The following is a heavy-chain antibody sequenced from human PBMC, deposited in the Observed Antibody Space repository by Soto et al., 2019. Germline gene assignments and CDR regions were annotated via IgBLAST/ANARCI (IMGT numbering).Heavy chain of an antibody. J-gene: IGHJ4*02. CDR2: IYTSGST. Sequence: PSETLSLTCTVSGGSISSDYWSWIRQPAGKGLEWIGRIYTSGSTNYNPSLKSRVTMSVDTSKNQFSLKLSSVTAADTAVYYCARACFEPNCSGGACYGYVYCGQGTLVNVSS. V-gene: IGHV4-4*07. CDR1: GGSISSDY. D-gene: IGHD2-15*01. CDR3: ARACFEPNCSGGACYGYVY.